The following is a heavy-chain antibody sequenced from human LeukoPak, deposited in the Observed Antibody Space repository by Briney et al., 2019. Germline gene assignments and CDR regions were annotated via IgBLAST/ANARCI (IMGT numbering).Heavy chain of an antibody. J-gene: IGHJ6*03. D-gene: IGHD2-2*01. CDR2: IYSGGST. CDR1: GFTVSSNY. CDR3: ARGYCSSTSCSPYYYYMDV. Sequence: GGSLRLSCAASGFTVSSNYMSWVRQAPGKGLEWVSVIYSGGSTYYADSVKGRFTISRDNSKNALYLQMSSLRAEDTAVYYCARGYCSSTSCSPYYYYMDVWGKGTTVTVSS. V-gene: IGHV3-53*01.